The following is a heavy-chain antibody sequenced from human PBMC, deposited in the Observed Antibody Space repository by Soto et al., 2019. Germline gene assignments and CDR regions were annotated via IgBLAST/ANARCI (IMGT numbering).Heavy chain of an antibody. Sequence: XGSLRLSCAASGFTFSSYDMSWVRQAPGKGLEWVSAISGSGGSTYYADSVKGRFTISRDNSKNTLYLQMNSLRAEDTAVYYCAKDPGTYYYDSSDYWGQGTLVTVSS. CDR1: GFTFSSYD. CDR3: AKDPGTYYYDSSDY. V-gene: IGHV3-23*01. J-gene: IGHJ4*02. D-gene: IGHD3-22*01. CDR2: ISGSGGST.